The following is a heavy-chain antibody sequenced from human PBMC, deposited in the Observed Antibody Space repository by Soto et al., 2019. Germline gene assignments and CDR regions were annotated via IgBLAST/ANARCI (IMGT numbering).Heavy chain of an antibody. Sequence: QVQLVQSGAEVKKPGASVKVSCKVSGYTLTELSMHWVRQAPGKGLEWMGGFDPEDGETIYAQKFQGRGTMTEDTSTYTAYMELSSLRSEDTAVYYCATGIAVAGTYYYYGMDVWVQGTTVTVSS. CDR1: GYTLTELS. J-gene: IGHJ6*02. V-gene: IGHV1-24*01. CDR3: ATGIAVAGTYYYYGMDV. D-gene: IGHD6-19*01. CDR2: FDPEDGET.